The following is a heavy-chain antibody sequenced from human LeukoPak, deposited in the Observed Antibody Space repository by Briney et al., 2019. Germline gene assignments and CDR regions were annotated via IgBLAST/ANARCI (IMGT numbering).Heavy chain of an antibody. D-gene: IGHD2-15*01. CDR2: FDPEDGET. CDR1: GYTLTELS. Sequence: ASVKASCKVSGYTLTELSMHWVRQAPGKGLEWMGGFDPEDGETIYAQKFQGRVTMTEDTSTDTAYMELSSLRSEDTAVYYCARGIGYCSGGSCYDWFDPWGQGTLVTVSS. V-gene: IGHV1-24*01. J-gene: IGHJ5*02. CDR3: ARGIGYCSGGSCYDWFDP.